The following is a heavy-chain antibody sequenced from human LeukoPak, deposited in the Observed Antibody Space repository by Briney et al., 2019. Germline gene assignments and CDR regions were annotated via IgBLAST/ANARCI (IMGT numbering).Heavy chain of an antibody. Sequence: SETLSLTCSVSGGSISSSNYYWSWIRQPAGKGLEWIGRIYTSESTNYNPSLKSRVTISVDTSRNQFSLKLSSVTAADTAVYYCARGLWFGDENPPYFDYWGQGALVTVSS. CDR2: IYTSEST. V-gene: IGHV4-61*02. D-gene: IGHD3-10*01. J-gene: IGHJ4*02. CDR3: ARGLWFGDENPPYFDY. CDR1: GGSISSSNYY.